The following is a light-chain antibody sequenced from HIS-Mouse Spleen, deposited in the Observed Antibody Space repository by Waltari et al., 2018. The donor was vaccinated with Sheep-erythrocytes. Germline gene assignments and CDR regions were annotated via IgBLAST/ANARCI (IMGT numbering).Light chain of an antibody. Sequence: IVLTQSLGTLSFSPGERATLSCRASQSVSSSYLAWYQQKPGQAPRLLIYGASSRATGIPDRFSGSGSGTDFTLTISRLEPEDFAVYYCQQYGSSPQTFGQGTKLEIK. J-gene: IGKJ2*01. CDR3: QQYGSSPQT. V-gene: IGKV3-20*01. CDR2: GAS. CDR1: QSVSSSY.